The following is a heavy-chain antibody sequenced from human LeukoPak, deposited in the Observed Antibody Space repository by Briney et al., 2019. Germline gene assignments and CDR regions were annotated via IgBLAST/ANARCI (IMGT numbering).Heavy chain of an antibody. Sequence: SETLSLTCTVSGGSISSGSYYWSWIRQPAGKGLEWIGRIYTSGSTNYNPSLKSRVTISVDTSKNQFSLKLSSVTAADTAVYYGGGKGEEEYSGGWNKTNYFYNGGQEIGVTVSS. V-gene: IGHV4-61*02. D-gene: IGHD1/OR15-1a*01. CDR3: GGKGEEEYSGGWNKTNYFYN. J-gene: IGHJ4*02. CDR2: IYTSGST. CDR1: GGSISSGSYY.